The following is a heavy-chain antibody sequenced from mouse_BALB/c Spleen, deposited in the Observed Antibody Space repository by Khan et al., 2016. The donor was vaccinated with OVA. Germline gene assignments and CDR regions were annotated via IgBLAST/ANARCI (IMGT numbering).Heavy chain of an antibody. CDR3: ARTARIKY. V-gene: IGHV3-2*02. CDR1: GYSITSGYG. CDR2: ISYSGST. Sequence: EVELVESGPGLVKPSQSLSLTCTVTGYSITSGYGWNWIRQFPGNKLEWMGYISYSGSTSYNPSLTSRITITQDTSKNQFFLQLNSVTSEVTATYYCARTARIKYWGQGTTLTVSS. J-gene: IGHJ2*01. D-gene: IGHD1-2*01.